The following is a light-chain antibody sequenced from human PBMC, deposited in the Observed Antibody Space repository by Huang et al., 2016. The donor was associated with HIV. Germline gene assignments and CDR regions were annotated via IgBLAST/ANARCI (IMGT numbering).Light chain of an antibody. J-gene: IGKJ5*01. V-gene: IGKV1-9*01. CDR1: QGIRSH. CDR3: QQLNTYPIT. Sequence: IQLTQSPSSLSASVGDRVTITCRASQGIRSHVAWYQLKPGKAPKLLIYGASTLRSGGPSRFSGSGYGTDFTLTISSLRPDDVASYYCQQLNTYPITFGQGTRLEIK. CDR2: GAS.